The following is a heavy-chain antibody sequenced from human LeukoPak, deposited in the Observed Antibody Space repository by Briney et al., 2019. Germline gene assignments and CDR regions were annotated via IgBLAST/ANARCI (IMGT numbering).Heavy chain of an antibody. CDR3: ARLSDGEQIDY. D-gene: IGHD1/OR15-1a*01. CDR2: IYYSGST. V-gene: IGHV4-59*08. J-gene: IGHJ4*02. Sequence: SETLSLTCTVSGGSISSYYWSWIRQPPGKGLEWIEYIYYSGSTNYNPSLKSRVTISVDTSKNQFSLKLSSVTAADTAVYYCARLSDGEQIDYWGQGTLVTVSS. CDR1: GGSISSYY.